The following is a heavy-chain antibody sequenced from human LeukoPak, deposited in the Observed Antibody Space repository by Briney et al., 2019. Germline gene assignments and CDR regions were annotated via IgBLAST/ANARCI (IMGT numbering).Heavy chain of an antibody. D-gene: IGHD1-14*01. CDR1: GFTFTSSA. J-gene: IGHJ3*02. CDR2: IVVGSGNT. V-gene: IGHV1-58*02. Sequence: WASVKVSCKASGFTFTSSAMQWVRQARGQRLEWIGWIVVGSGNTNYAQKFQEGVTITRDMSTSTAYMELSSLRSEDTAVYYCAASLWGATGGYGAFDIWGQGTMVTVSS. CDR3: AASLWGATGGYGAFDI.